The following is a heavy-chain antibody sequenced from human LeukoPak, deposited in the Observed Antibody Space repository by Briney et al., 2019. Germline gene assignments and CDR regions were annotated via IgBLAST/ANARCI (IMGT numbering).Heavy chain of an antibody. V-gene: IGHV3-23*01. D-gene: IGHD3-16*01. Sequence: GGSLGLSCAGSGFTFINYDMSWVRQAPGKGLEWVSAITGSGGTTYYADSVKGRFTISRDNSKNTVYLQMNSLRAEDTAVYYCAKHDSRTYDYWGQGTLVTVSS. CDR2: ITGSGGTT. CDR1: GFTFINYD. CDR3: AKHDSRTYDY. J-gene: IGHJ4*02.